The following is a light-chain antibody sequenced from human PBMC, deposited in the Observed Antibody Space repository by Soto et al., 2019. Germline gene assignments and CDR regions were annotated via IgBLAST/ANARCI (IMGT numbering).Light chain of an antibody. CDR2: GAS. V-gene: IGKV3-20*01. J-gene: IGKJ1*01. CDR3: QQYGSSLPWT. CDR1: QSVSSSH. Sequence: EIVLTQSPGTLSLSPGERATLSCRASQSVSSSHLAWYQQKPGQAPRLLICGASNRATGIPDRFSGSGSGTDFTLTISRLEPEDFAVYYCQQYGSSLPWTFGQGTKVEI.